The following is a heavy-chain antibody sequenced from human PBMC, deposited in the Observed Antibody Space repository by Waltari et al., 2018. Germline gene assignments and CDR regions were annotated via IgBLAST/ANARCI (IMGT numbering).Heavy chain of an antibody. CDR1: GGSISSYY. D-gene: IGHD5-18*01. CDR2: IYTSGST. V-gene: IGHV4-4*07. J-gene: IGHJ6*03. Sequence: QVQLQESGPGLVKPSETLSLTCTVSGGSISSYYWSWIRQPAGKGLEWIGRIYTSGSTNYNPSLKSRVTMSVDTSKNQFSLKLSSVTAADTAVYYCAREPRIQLWLGYYYYYMDVWGKGTTVTISS. CDR3: AREPRIQLWLGYYYYYMDV.